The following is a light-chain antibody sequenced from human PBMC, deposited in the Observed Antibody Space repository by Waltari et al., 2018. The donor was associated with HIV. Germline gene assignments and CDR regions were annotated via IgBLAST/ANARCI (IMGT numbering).Light chain of an antibody. J-gene: IGKJ1*01. CDR2: AAS. Sequence: DLQMTQSPSPLSASVRARVAINCRASQDIGNYFAWFQQQPGRAPKSLIYAASLLQNGVPSKFSGSGSGTDFTLNISSLQPEDFATYYCQQYKSYPSTFGQGTKVEIK. CDR1: QDIGNY. V-gene: IGKV1-16*02. CDR3: QQYKSYPST.